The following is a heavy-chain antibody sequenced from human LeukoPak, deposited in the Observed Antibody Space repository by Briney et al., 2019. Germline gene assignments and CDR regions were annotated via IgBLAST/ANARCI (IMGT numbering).Heavy chain of an antibody. D-gene: IGHD4-17*01. V-gene: IGHV3-30-3*01. CDR2: TSDDGSAK. Sequence: GRSLRLSCAASGFTFSSYAMHWVRQAPGKGLQWLALTSDDGSAKYYADSVKGRFTISRDNSQNTLYLQMNSLRADETAIYYCARAPGGFHGDYSPIAYWGQGTLATVSS. CDR3: ARAPGGFHGDYSPIAY. J-gene: IGHJ4*02. CDR1: GFTFSSYA.